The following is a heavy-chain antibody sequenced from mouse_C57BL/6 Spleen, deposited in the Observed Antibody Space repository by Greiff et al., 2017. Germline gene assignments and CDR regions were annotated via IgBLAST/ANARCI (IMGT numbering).Heavy chain of an antibody. D-gene: IGHD3-3*01. J-gene: IGHJ2*01. CDR1: GYTFTNYG. CDR3: ARGTGPFDY. Sequence: QVQLKESGAELARPGASVKLSCTASGYTFTNYGISWVQQRTGQGLEWIGEIYPGSGNIYYNEKFKGKASLTADKSSSTAYMELRSLTSEDSAVYGCARGTGPFDYWGQGTTLTVSS. CDR2: IYPGSGNI. V-gene: IGHV1-81*01.